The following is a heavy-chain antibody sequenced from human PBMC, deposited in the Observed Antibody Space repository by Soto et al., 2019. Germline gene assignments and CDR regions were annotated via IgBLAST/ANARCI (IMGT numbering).Heavy chain of an antibody. CDR3: TSGTSGSSGPLY. CDR1: GGSISSSSYY. CDR2: IFYSGST. V-gene: IGHV4-39*01. D-gene: IGHD3-22*01. J-gene: IGHJ4*02. Sequence: SETLSLTCTVSGGSISSSSYYWGWIRQPPGKGLEWIGSIFYSGSTYDNPSLKSRVTVSVDTSKNQFSLKLSSVTAADTAVYYCTSGTSGSSGPLYWGQGTLVTVSS.